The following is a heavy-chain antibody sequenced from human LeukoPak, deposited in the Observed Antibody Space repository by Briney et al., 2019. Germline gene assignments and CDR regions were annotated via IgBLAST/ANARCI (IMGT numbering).Heavy chain of an antibody. CDR3: ARDYADYVGYFFFDY. CDR1: GFTFNNYA. J-gene: IGHJ4*02. V-gene: IGHV3-23*01. CDR2: ISGGGETT. Sequence: GGSLRLSCAASGFTFNNYAMNWVRQAPGKGLEWVSTISGGGETTYYADSAKGRFTISRDNSQNTLYLQMNSLRAEDTAVYYCARDYADYVGYFFFDYWGQGTLVTVSS. D-gene: IGHD4-17*01.